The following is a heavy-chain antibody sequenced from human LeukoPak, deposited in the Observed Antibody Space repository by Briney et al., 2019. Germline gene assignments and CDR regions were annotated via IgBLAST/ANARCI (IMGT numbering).Heavy chain of an antibody. CDR2: IYYSGST. J-gene: IGHJ4*02. CDR3: ARGRAHGADY. Sequence: SETLSLTCTVSGGSISSYYWSWIRQPPGKGLEWIGYIYYSGSTNYNPSLKSRVTISVDTSKNQFSLKLSSVTAADRAVYYCARGRAHGADYWGQGTLVTVSS. CDR1: GGSISSYY. V-gene: IGHV4-59*01. D-gene: IGHD3-10*01.